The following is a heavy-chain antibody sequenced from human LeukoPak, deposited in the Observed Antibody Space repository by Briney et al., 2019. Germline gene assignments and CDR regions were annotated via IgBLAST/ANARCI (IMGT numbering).Heavy chain of an antibody. CDR2: INHSGST. Sequence: SETLSLTCAVYGGSFSGYYWSWIRQPPGKGLEWIGEINHSGSTNYNPSLKSRVTISVDTSKNQFSLKLSSVTAADTAVYYCARVYGYNLYYFDYWGQGTLVTVSS. D-gene: IGHD5-24*01. CDR3: ARVYGYNLYYFDY. V-gene: IGHV4-34*01. J-gene: IGHJ4*02. CDR1: GGSFSGYY.